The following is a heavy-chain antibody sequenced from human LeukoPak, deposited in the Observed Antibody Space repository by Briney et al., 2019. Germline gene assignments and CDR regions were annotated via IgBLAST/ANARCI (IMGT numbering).Heavy chain of an antibody. J-gene: IGHJ4*02. CDR2: ISAYNGNT. D-gene: IGHD3-22*01. CDR3: ARAGSYYDSSGYYYDGFGDY. CDR1: GYSFTSYW. V-gene: IGHV1-18*04. Sequence: KISCKGSGYSFTSYWIGWVRQAPGQGLEWMGWISAYNGNTNYAQKLQGRVTMTTDTSTSTAYMELRSLRSDDTAVYYCARAGSYYDSSGYYYDGFGDYWGQGTLVTVSS.